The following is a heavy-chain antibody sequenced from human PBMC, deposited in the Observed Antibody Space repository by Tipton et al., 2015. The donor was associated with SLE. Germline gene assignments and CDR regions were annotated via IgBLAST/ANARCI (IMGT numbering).Heavy chain of an antibody. Sequence: TPSLTCTVSGVSIRTPTYYWGWIRQPPGKGLEWIGTISHSGNTYSHTSLESRVTISVDTSQNQFSMSLSSVSAADTAVYYCARKELSTMRDYWGQGTLVTVSS. CDR3: ARKELSTMRDY. CDR1: GVSIRTPTYY. V-gene: IGHV4-39*07. J-gene: IGHJ4*02. CDR2: ISHSGNT. D-gene: IGHD5-24*01.